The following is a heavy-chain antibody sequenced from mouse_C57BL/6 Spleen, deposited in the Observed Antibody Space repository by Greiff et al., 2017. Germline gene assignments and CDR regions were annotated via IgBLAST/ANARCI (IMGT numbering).Heavy chain of an antibody. J-gene: IGHJ4*01. D-gene: IGHD2-12*01. CDR1: GYTFTSYW. CDR2: IYPGSGST. V-gene: IGHV1-55*01. CDR3: ARWTTEAIDY. Sequence: VQLQQPGAELVKPGASVMMSCKASGYTFTSYWITWVKKRPGQGLEWIGDIYPGSGSTNYNEKFKGKATLTVDASSSTAYMQLSSLTSEDSAVYYSARWTTEAIDYWGQGTSVTVSS.